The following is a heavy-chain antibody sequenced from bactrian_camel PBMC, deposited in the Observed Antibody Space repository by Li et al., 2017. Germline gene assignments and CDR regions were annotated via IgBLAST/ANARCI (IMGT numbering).Heavy chain of an antibody. CDR1: GHSISRYY. Sequence: HVQLVESGGGSVQVGGSLRLSCVASGHSISRYYMGWFRQGPGKEREGVAVIHSDDGTTYYDDAVKGRFTISLNNAKNTAILEMGNLKPEDTAMYYCAAVRYGVTWYPLCRARSADFGYWGQGTQVTVS. D-gene: IGHD6*01. J-gene: IGHJ6*01. CDR2: IHSDDGTT. CDR3: AAVRYGVTWYPLCRARSADFGY. V-gene: IGHV3-3*01.